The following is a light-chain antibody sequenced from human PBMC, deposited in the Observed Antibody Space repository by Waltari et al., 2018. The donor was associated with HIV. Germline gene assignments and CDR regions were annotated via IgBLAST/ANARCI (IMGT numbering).Light chain of an antibody. CDR2: GAS. CDR3: QQYGSSPAWT. V-gene: IGKV3-20*01. J-gene: IGKJ1*01. Sequence: EVVLTQSPGTLSLPPGERATLSCRASRNVSSTNLAWYQQKPGQAPRLLIHGASGRAPGIPERFSGGGSGTDFTLAISRLEPEDFAVYYCQQYGSSPAWTFGQGTKVEI. CDR1: RNVSSTN.